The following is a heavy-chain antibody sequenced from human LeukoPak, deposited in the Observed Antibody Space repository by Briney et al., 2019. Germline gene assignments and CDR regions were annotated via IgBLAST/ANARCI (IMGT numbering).Heavy chain of an antibody. CDR2: INPNSGGT. CDR1: GYTFTGYY. V-gene: IGHV1-2*02. D-gene: IGHD3-10*01. J-gene: IGHJ5*02. Sequence: ASVKVPCKASGYTFTGYYMHWVRQAPGQGLEWMGWINPNSGGTNYAQKFQGRVTMTRDTSISTAYMELSSLRSEDTAVYYCATLTMVRGVIIFNWFDPWGQGTLVTVSS. CDR3: ATLTMVRGVIIFNWFDP.